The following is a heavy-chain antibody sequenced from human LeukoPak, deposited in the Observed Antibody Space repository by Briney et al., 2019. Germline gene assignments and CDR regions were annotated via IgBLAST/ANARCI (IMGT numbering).Heavy chain of an antibody. Sequence: PGGSLRLSCTASGFTFSDYGIHWVRQAPGKGLEWVTFISYDGSNKYYADSVKGRLTISRDNSKNTLYLQMNSLRAEDTAVYYCAKGAYYYDSSGQYYFDYWGQGTLVTVSS. CDR1: GFTFSDYG. CDR2: ISYDGSNK. CDR3: AKGAYYYDSSGQYYFDY. J-gene: IGHJ4*02. D-gene: IGHD3-22*01. V-gene: IGHV3-30*18.